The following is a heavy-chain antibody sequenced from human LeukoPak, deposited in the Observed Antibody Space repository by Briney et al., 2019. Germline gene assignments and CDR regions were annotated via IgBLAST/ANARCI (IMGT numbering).Heavy chain of an antibody. CDR1: GYTFTSYD. J-gene: IGHJ6*03. CDR2: ISAYNGNT. Sequence: ASVKVSCKASGYTFTSYDINWVRQATGQGLEWMGWISAYNGNTNYAQKLQGRVTMTTDTSTSTAYMELRSLRSDDTAVYYCAKTAHYYDSSGYMDVWGKGTTVTVSS. D-gene: IGHD3-22*01. V-gene: IGHV1-18*01. CDR3: AKTAHYYDSSGYMDV.